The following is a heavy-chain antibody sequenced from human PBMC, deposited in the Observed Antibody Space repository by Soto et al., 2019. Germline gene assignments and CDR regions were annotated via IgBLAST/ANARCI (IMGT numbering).Heavy chain of an antibody. V-gene: IGHV4-39*01. CDR3: ATSNWFDP. Sequence: QLQLQESGPGLVKPSETLSLTCTVSGGSISSRGYYWGWIRQPPGKGLEWIGTIYYSGSTYYNPSLQSRVTISVDTSKNQFSLKLSAVTAADTAVYYCATSNWFDPWCQGTLVTVSS. CDR1: GGSISSRGYY. CDR2: IYYSGST. J-gene: IGHJ5*02.